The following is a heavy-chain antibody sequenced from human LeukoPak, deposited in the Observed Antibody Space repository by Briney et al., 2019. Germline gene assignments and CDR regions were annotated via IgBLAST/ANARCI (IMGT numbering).Heavy chain of an antibody. Sequence: GGSLRLSCAASGFTFSSYAMSWVRQAPGKGLEWVSAISGSGGSTYYADSVKGRFTISRDNSKNTLYLQTNSLRAEDTAVYYCAKDLGDYGVLYGMDVWGQGTTVTVSS. CDR1: GFTFSSYA. CDR2: ISGSGGST. CDR3: AKDLGDYGVLYGMDV. J-gene: IGHJ6*02. V-gene: IGHV3-23*01. D-gene: IGHD4-17*01.